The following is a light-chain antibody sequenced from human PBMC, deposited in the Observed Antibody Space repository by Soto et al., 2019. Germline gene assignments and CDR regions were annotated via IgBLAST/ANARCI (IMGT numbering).Light chain of an antibody. V-gene: IGKV1-39*01. CDR2: AAS. CDR3: QQSFSSPWT. CDR1: QSMSYY. J-gene: IGKJ1*01. Sequence: DIQTPPFASSGCAPVAPRHTNTCRASQSMSYYLNWYQQKPGKAPKLLIYAASTLQSGVPSRFSGTGSGAHFTLTISSLQPEDFATYYCQQSFSSPWTFGQGTKVDIK.